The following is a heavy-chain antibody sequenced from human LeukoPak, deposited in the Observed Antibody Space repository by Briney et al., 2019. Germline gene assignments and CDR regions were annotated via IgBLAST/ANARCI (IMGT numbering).Heavy chain of an antibody. D-gene: IGHD5-24*01. CDR2: ISGSGGST. Sequence: PGGSLRLSCAASGFTFSSYAMSWVRQAPGKGLEWVSAISGSGGSTYYADSVKGRFTISRDNSKNTLYLQMNSLRAEDTAVYYCAKGRVGWLQLSHYGMDVWGQGTTVTVSS. CDR1: GFTFSSYA. J-gene: IGHJ6*02. CDR3: AKGRVGWLQLSHYGMDV. V-gene: IGHV3-23*01.